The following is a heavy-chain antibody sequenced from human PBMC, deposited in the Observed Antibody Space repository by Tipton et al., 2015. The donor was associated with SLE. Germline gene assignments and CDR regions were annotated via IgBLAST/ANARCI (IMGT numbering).Heavy chain of an antibody. Sequence: LRLSCAISGYSISSGYYWGWIRQPPGKGLEWIGSIYHSGSTYYNPSLKSRVTISVDTPKNQFSLKLSFVTAADTAVYYCARVYSSGWCAHWGQGTLVTVSS. CDR3: ARVYSSGWCAH. J-gene: IGHJ4*02. V-gene: IGHV4-38-2*01. CDR1: GYSISSGYY. CDR2: IYHSGST. D-gene: IGHD6-19*01.